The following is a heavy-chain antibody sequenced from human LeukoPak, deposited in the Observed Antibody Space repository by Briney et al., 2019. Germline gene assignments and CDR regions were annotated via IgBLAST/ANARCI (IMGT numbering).Heavy chain of an antibody. CDR3: AREGYISSWYFDY. D-gene: IGHD6-13*01. CDR2: ISSSGNTM. J-gene: IGHJ4*02. V-gene: IGHV3-48*03. CDR1: GFTFSSYE. Sequence: GGSLRLSCAASGFTFSSYEMNCVRQAPGKGLEWVSYISSSGNTMYYADSVKGRFTISRDNAKNSLYLQMDSLRAEDTAVYYCAREGYISSWYFDYWGQGTLVTVSS.